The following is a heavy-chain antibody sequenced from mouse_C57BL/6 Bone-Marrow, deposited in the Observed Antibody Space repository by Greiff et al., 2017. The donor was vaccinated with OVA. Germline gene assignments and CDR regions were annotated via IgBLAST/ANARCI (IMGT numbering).Heavy chain of an antibody. CDR1: GFTFSSYT. V-gene: IGHV5-9*01. CDR3: ARPIPGSSCGY. D-gene: IGHD1-1*01. J-gene: IGHJ2*01. Sequence: EVNVVESGGGLVKPGGSLKLSCAASGFTFSSYTMSWVRQTPEKRLEWVATISGGGSNTYYPDSVKGRFTISRDNAKNTLYLQMSSLRSEDTALYYCARPIPGSSCGYCGQGTTLTVSS. CDR2: ISGGGSNT.